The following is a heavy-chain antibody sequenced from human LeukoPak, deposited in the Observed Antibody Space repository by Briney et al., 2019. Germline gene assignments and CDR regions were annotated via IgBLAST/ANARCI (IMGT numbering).Heavy chain of an antibody. CDR2: INHSGST. Sequence: SETLSLTCAVYGGSFSGYYWSWIRQPPGKGLEWIGEINHSGSTNYNPSLKSRVTISVDTSKNQFSLKLSSVTAADTAVYYCARAESSGYYSYYFDYWGQGTLVTVSS. V-gene: IGHV4-34*01. D-gene: IGHD3-22*01. J-gene: IGHJ4*02. CDR3: ARAESSGYYSYYFDY. CDR1: GGSFSGYY.